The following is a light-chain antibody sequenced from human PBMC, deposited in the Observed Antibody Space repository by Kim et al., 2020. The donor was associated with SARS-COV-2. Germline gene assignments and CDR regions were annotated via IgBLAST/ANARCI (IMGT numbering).Light chain of an antibody. V-gene: IGLV2-14*03. Sequence: QSALTQPASVSGSPGQSITISCTGTSSDVGGYNYVSWYQQYPGKAPKLIIYDVFKRPSGVSNRFSGPKSGNTASLTISGLQAEDEADYYCTSYKTSGYVFGTGTKVTVL. J-gene: IGLJ1*01. CDR1: SSDVGGYNY. CDR3: TSYKTSGYV. CDR2: DVF.